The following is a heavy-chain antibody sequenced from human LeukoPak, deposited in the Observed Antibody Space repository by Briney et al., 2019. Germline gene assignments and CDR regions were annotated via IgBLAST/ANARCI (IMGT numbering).Heavy chain of an antibody. D-gene: IGHD3-10*01. Sequence: ASVKVSCKASGYTFTSYDINWVRQATGQGLEWMGWMNPNSGNTGYAQKFQGRVTMTRNTSISTAYMELSSLRSEDTAVYYRARGRITMVRGVIIDYYYYGMDVWGQGTTVTVSS. V-gene: IGHV1-8*01. CDR1: GYTFTSYD. CDR2: MNPNSGNT. J-gene: IGHJ6*02. CDR3: ARGRITMVRGVIIDYYYYGMDV.